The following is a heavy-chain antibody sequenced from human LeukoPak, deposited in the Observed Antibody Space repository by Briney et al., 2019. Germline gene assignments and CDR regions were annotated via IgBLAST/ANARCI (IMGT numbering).Heavy chain of an antibody. J-gene: IGHJ4*02. CDR3: AREGSMTARPFVSIDY. CDR1: GGSFSGYY. V-gene: IGHV4-34*01. Sequence: SETLSLTCAFYGGSFSGYYWSWIRQPPGKGLEWIGEINHDGSTNYNPSLKSRVTMSVDTSKNQFSLKLNSVTAADTAVYYCAREGSMTARPFVSIDYWGQGTLVTVSS. D-gene: IGHD2-21*02. CDR2: INHDGST.